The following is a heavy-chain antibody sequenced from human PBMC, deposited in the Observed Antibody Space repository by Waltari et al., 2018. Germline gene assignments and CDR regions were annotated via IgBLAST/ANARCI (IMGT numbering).Heavy chain of an antibody. Sequence: EVQLVESGGGLVQPGGSLRLSCGVSGFTFSSYSMNWVRQAPGKGREWVSYISGSSSTIYYADSVKGRFTISRDNAKNSMHLQMSSLRAEDTAVYYCATAARRRDVGDLSWGQGTLVTVSS. CDR1: GFTFSSYS. CDR3: ATAARRRDVGDLS. V-gene: IGHV3-48*01. D-gene: IGHD3-16*02. J-gene: IGHJ4*02. CDR2: ISGSSSTI.